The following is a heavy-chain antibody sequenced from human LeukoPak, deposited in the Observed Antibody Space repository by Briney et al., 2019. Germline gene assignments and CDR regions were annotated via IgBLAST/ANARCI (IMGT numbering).Heavy chain of an antibody. CDR1: GFTFSNYG. J-gene: IGHJ4*02. Sequence: GGSLRLSCAASGFTFSNYGMHWVRQAPGKGLEWVAVISYDGSNKYYADSVKGRFTISRDDSKNTLYLQMNSLRTEDTAVFYCARDNSNRFDYWGQGTLVTVSS. CDR3: ARDNSNRFDY. D-gene: IGHD2/OR15-2a*01. V-gene: IGHV3-30*03. CDR2: ISYDGSNK.